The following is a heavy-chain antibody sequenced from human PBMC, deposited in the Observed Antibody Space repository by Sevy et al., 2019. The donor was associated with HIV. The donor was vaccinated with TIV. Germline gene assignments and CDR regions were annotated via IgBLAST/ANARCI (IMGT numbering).Heavy chain of an antibody. D-gene: IGHD2-15*01. CDR3: ARRREPYCSGGSCYLYFQH. V-gene: IGHV1-69*13. J-gene: IGHJ1*01. CDR1: GGTFSSYA. Sequence: ASVKVSCKASGGTFSSYAISWVRQAPGQGLGWMGGIIPIFGTANYAQKFQGRVTITADESTSTAYMELSSLRSEDTAVYYCARRREPYCSGGSCYLYFQHWGQCTLVTVSS. CDR2: IIPIFGTA.